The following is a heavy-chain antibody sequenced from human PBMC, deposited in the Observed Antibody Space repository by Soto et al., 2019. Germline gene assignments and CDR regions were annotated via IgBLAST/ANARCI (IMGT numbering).Heavy chain of an antibody. Sequence: GGALRLPWAASGFTFSAYSMNLVRQAPGKGLEWISYITASSATIYYADSVKGRFTISRDNAKNSLYLQMNSLREGDTAVYYCARDNGMAGSFDRWGQGTLVTVSS. V-gene: IGHV3-48*02. CDR2: ITASSATI. CDR1: GFTFSAYS. J-gene: IGHJ5*02. CDR3: ARDNGMAGSFDR.